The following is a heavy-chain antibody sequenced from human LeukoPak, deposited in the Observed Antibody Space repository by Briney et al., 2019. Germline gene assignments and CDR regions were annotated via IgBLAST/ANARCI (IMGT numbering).Heavy chain of an antibody. D-gene: IGHD7-27*01. J-gene: IGHJ5*02. V-gene: IGHV4-59*01. CDR1: GGSISGYY. CDR3: ARCWGQNWFDP. Sequence: SETLSLTCTVSGGSISGYYWSWIRQPPGKGLEWIGYIYYSGSTNYNPSLKSRVTISVDTSKNQFSLKLSSVTAADTAVYYCARCWGQNWFDPWGQGTLVTVSS. CDR2: IYYSGST.